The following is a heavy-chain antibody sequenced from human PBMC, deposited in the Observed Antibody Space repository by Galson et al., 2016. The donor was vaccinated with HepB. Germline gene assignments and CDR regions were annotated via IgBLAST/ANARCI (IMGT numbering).Heavy chain of an antibody. Sequence: SLRLSCAASGFTINEYGMHRVRQAPGKGLEWVSGISWNADNIDYAGSVKGRFTISRDNAENSLYLQMNSLRPEDTAVYYCAKDRDEAAGGFDNWGQGTLVTVSS. CDR3: AKDRDEAAGGFDN. J-gene: IGHJ4*02. V-gene: IGHV3-9*01. CDR1: GFTINEYG. D-gene: IGHD6-13*01. CDR2: ISWNADNI.